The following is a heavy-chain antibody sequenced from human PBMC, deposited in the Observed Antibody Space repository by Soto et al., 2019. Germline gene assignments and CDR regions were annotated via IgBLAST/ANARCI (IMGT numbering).Heavy chain of an antibody. J-gene: IGHJ4*02. CDR1: GFTFSDHY. CDR2: IRNKANSYTT. Sequence: EVQLVESGGGLVQPGGSLRLSCAASGFTFSDHYMDWVRQAPGKGLEWVGRIRNKANSYTTEYVASVKGRFTISTDDSENSLYLQMNSLKTEDTAVYYCATVAIGSGYLYNWCQGTLVTVSS. D-gene: IGHD5-12*01. V-gene: IGHV3-72*01. CDR3: ATVAIGSGYLYN.